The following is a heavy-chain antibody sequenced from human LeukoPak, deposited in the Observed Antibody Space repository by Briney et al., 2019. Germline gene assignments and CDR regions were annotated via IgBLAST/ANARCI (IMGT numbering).Heavy chain of an antibody. D-gene: IGHD3-10*01. Sequence: GASVKVSCKASGYTFTSYYMHRVRQAPGQGLEWMGWINPNSGGTNYAQKFQGRVTMTRDTSISTAYMELSSLRSEDTAVYYCARSNYYGSGSRRNYYYYYIDVWGKGTTVTISS. CDR3: ARSNYYGSGSRRNYYYYYIDV. CDR2: INPNSGGT. V-gene: IGHV1-2*02. J-gene: IGHJ6*03. CDR1: GYTFTSYY.